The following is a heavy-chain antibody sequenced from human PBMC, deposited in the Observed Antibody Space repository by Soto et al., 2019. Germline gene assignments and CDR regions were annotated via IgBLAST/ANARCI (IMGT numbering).Heavy chain of an antibody. Sequence: ASVKVSCKASGYTFTIYGISCVLQSPLQWLEWMGWISAYNGNTNYAQKLQGRVTMTTDTSTSTAYMELRSLRSDDTAVYYCARVRDYLVLRFLEGPYGMDVWGQGTTVTV. CDR1: GYTFTIYG. CDR2: ISAYNGNT. J-gene: IGHJ6*02. CDR3: ARVRDYLVLRFLEGPYGMDV. D-gene: IGHD3-3*01. V-gene: IGHV1-18*04.